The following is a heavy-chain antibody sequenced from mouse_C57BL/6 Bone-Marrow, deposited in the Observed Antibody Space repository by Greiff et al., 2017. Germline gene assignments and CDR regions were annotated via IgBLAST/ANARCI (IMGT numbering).Heavy chain of an antibody. CDR3: AREGLPPGY. J-gene: IGHJ2*01. CDR2: ISYDGSN. Sequence: EVKLVESGPGLVKPSQSLSLTCSVTGYSITSGYYWNWIRQFPGNKLEWMGYISYDGSNNYNPSLKNRISITRDTSKNQFFLKLNSVTTEDTATYYCAREGLPPGYWCQGTTLTVSS. CDR1: GYSITSGYY. D-gene: IGHD3-1*01. V-gene: IGHV3-6*01.